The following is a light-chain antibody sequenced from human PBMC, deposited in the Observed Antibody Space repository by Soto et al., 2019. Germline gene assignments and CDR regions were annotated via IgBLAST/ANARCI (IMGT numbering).Light chain of an antibody. Sequence: EIVMTQSPATLSVSAGERATLSCRTSQSVSSNLAWYQQKPGQAPRLLIYGASTRATGIPARFSGSGSGTEFTLTISSLQSEDFAVYYCQQYDNWPPIPFGQGTRLAIK. CDR3: QQYDNWPPIP. CDR2: GAS. CDR1: QSVSSN. V-gene: IGKV3-15*01. J-gene: IGKJ5*01.